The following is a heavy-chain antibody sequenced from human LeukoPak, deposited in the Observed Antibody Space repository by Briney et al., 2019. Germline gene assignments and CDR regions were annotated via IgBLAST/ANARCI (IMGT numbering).Heavy chain of an antibody. CDR3: ARGGDTSGHYYFEYFHH. Sequence: PSETLSLTCTVSGGSISISSYYWGWIRQPPGTGLEWIGSIYHSGSTYYNPSLKSRVTISVDTSKNQFSLKLSSVTAADTAVYYCARGGDTSGHYYFEYFHHWGQGTLVAVSS. CDR2: IYHSGST. D-gene: IGHD3-22*01. V-gene: IGHV4-39*07. CDR1: GGSISISSYY. J-gene: IGHJ1*01.